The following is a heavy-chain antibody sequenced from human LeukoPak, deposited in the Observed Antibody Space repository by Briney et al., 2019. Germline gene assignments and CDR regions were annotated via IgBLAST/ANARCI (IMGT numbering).Heavy chain of an antibody. CDR2: ISSSSSTI. V-gene: IGHV3-48*04. Sequence: GGSLRLSCAASGFTFSSYSMNWVRQAPGKGLEWVSYISSSSSTIYYADSVKGRFTISRDNAKNSLYLQVNSLRAEDTAVYYCARDDGDYGVYYYYGMDVWGQGTTVTVSS. CDR1: GFTFSSYS. D-gene: IGHD4-17*01. J-gene: IGHJ6*02. CDR3: ARDDGDYGVYYYYGMDV.